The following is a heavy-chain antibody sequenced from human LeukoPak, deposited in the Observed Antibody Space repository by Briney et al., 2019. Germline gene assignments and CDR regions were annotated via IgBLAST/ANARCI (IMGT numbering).Heavy chain of an antibody. CDR2: IYHSGST. J-gene: IGHJ4*02. D-gene: IGHD4-17*01. V-gene: IGHV4-30-2*01. Sequence: SETLSLTCAVSGGSISSGGYSWSWIRQPPGTGLEWIGYIYHSGSTYYNPSLKSRVTISVDRSKNQFSLKLSSVTAADTAVYYCAGASTDQFDYWGQGTLVTVSS. CDR1: GGSISSGGYS. CDR3: AGASTDQFDY.